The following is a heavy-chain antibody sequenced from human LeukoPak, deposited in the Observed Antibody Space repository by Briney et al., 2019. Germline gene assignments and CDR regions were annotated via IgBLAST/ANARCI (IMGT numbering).Heavy chain of an antibody. Sequence: SETLSLTCTVSGGSITSYYWSWIRQPPGKGLEWIGYIYSSGSTYYSPSLKGRLTISVDTSKNQFSLTLSSVTAADTAVYYCARHSGTYYDFDYWGQGTLVTVSS. D-gene: IGHD1-26*01. CDR2: IYSSGST. CDR1: GGSITSYY. V-gene: IGHV4-59*01. CDR3: ARHSGTYYDFDY. J-gene: IGHJ4*02.